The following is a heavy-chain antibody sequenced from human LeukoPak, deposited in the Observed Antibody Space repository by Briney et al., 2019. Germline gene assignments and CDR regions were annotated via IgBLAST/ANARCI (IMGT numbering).Heavy chain of an antibody. D-gene: IGHD3-22*01. J-gene: IGHJ3*02. CDR1: GFTFSSYS. CDR3: ARDQDSSGYPHDAFDI. V-gene: IGHV3-21*01. CDR2: ISSSSSYI. Sequence: GGSLRLSCAASGFTFSSYSMNWVRQAPGKGLEWVSSISSSSSYIYYADSVKGRFTISRDNAKNSLYLQMNSLRAEDTAVYYCARDQDSSGYPHDAFDIWGQGTMVTVSS.